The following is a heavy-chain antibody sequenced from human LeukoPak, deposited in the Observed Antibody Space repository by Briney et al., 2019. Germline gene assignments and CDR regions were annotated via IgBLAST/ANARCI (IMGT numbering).Heavy chain of an antibody. V-gene: IGHV1-46*01. Sequence: ASVKVSCKASGYTFTSYWIQWVRQAPGQGLEWMGLINPDGGSTAYAHRFQGRVIMTRDTSTSTAYMDLSSLRSEDTAVYHCARAPRNSSTMLDYWGQGTLVTVSS. D-gene: IGHD1-14*01. CDR2: INPDGGST. CDR1: GYTFTSYW. J-gene: IGHJ4*02. CDR3: ARAPRNSSTMLDY.